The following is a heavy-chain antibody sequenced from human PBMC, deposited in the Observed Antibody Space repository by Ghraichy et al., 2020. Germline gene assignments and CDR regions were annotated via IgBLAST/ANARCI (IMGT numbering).Heavy chain of an antibody. V-gene: IGHV4-39*07. D-gene: IGHD6-19*01. CDR1: GGSISSSSYY. CDR3: ARDESRSGWYPFDY. CDR2: IYYSGST. J-gene: IGHJ4*02. Sequence: SQTLSLTCTVSGGSISSSSYYWGWIRQPPGKGLEWIGSIYYSGSTYYNPSLKSRVTISVDTSKNQFSLKLSSVTAADTAVYYCARDESRSGWYPFDYWGQGTLVTVSS.